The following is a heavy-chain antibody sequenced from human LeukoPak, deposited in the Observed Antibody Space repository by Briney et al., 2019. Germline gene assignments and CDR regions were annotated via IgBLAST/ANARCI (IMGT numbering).Heavy chain of an antibody. D-gene: IGHD3-16*01. CDR1: GYTFTSYG. Sequence: ASVKVSCKASGYTFTSYGISWMRQAPGQGLEWVGWISTYDGNTDYPQKLQGRVTLTTDTSTSTAYMELRSLRSDDTAVYYCSRDGGLYWGQGTLVTVSS. CDR3: SRDGGLY. CDR2: ISTYDGNT. V-gene: IGHV1-18*01. J-gene: IGHJ4*02.